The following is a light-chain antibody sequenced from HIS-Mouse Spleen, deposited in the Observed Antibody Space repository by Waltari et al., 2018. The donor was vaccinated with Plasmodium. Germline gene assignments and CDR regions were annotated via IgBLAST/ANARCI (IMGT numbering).Light chain of an antibody. J-gene: IGKJ1*01. CDR3: QQRYSTPWT. CDR2: AAS. CDR1: QSISSY. Sequence: DIQMTQSPSSLSASVGDRVTITCRASQSISSYLNWYQQKPGKAPKLLIYAASSLQSGVPSRFSGSGSGTDFTLTISSQQPEDFATYYCQQRYSTPWTVGQGTKVEIK. V-gene: IGKV1-39*01.